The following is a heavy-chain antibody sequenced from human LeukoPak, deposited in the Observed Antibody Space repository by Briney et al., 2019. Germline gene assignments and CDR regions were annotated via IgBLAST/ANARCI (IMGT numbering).Heavy chain of an antibody. CDR3: ARGKAGLGYCSGGSCYSDYYYYYMDV. D-gene: IGHD2-15*01. V-gene: IGHV1-69*01. CDR1: GGTFSSYA. Sequence: SVKLSCKASGGTFSSYAISWVRQAPGQGLEWMGGIIPSFGTANCAQKFQGRVTITADESTSTAYMELSSLRSEDTAVYYSARGKAGLGYCSGGSCYSDYYYYYMDVWGKGTTVTVSS. CDR2: IIPSFGTA. J-gene: IGHJ6*03.